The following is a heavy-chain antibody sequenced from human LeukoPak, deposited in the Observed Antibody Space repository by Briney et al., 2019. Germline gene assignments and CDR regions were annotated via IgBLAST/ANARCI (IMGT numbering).Heavy chain of an antibody. CDR3: AHSSDMVRGVIGAFDI. Sequence: SGPTLVNPTQTLTLTCTFSGFSLSSSGVGVGWIRQPPGKALEWLALIYWDDDKRYSPSLKTRLTITKDTSKNQVVLTMTNMDPVDTATYYCAHSSDMVRGVIGAFDIWGQGIMVTVSS. J-gene: IGHJ3*02. CDR1: GFSLSSSGVG. V-gene: IGHV2-5*02. CDR2: IYWDDDK. D-gene: IGHD3-10*01.